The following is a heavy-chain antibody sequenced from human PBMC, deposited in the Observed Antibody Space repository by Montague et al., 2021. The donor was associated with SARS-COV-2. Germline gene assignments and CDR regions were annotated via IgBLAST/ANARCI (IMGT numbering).Heavy chain of an antibody. D-gene: IGHD2-15*01. J-gene: IGHJ6*02. CDR1: GFTFSDYE. CDR2: IRRSGTPI. V-gene: IGHV3-48*03. Sequence: SLRLSRAASGFTFSDYEMNWVRQAPGKGLEWVSYIRRSGTPIYYADSVKGRFTISRDNARNSLYLQMNSLRAEDTSVYYCTRGYCTGGGCYSSIIYAMDVWGQGTTVTVSS. CDR3: TRGYCTGGGCYSSIIYAMDV.